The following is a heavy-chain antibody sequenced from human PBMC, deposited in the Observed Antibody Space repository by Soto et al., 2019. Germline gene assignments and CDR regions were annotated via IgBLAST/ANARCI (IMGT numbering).Heavy chain of an antibody. V-gene: IGHV5-51*01. CDR1: GYHFTRYL. J-gene: IGHJ6*02. D-gene: IGHD2-2*02. CDR2: IYPGDSDT. Sequence: PGEYLKLSGTVSGYHFTRYLIGWVRQLPGKGLEWMGIIYPGDSDTTYSPSFQGQVTISADKSVSTAYLQWSSLKASDTAMYYCARLAALTIQYYYYGMDVWGQGTTVTVSS. CDR3: ARLAALTIQYYYYGMDV.